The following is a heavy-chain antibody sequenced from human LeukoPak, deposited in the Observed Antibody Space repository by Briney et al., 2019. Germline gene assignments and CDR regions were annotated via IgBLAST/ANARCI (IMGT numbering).Heavy chain of an antibody. J-gene: IGHJ3*02. Sequence: PSETLSLTCTVSGGSISSYYWTWIRQPPGKGLEWIGYIYYTGNTNYNPSLRSRVTVSVDTSKNQISLKLNSVTAADTAVYYCARRVAVRPRHAFDIWGQGTLVTVSS. CDR3: ARRVAVRPRHAFDI. D-gene: IGHD6-6*01. V-gene: IGHV4-59*01. CDR2: IYYTGNT. CDR1: GGSISSYY.